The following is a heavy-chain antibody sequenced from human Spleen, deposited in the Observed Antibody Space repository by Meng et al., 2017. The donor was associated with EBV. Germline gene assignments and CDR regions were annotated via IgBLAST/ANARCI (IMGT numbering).Heavy chain of an antibody. D-gene: IGHD6-25*01. CDR1: GFRFSRYW. CDR3: SRDLVGSDDD. J-gene: IGHJ4*02. V-gene: IGHV3-74*01. Sequence: EVQLVGSGGTLGQPGGSLRLSCAVSGFRFSRYWMHWVRQVPGKGLEWVSRTNEDGRITNYADSVKGRFTISRDNTKNTLYLQMNSLRAEDTAVYFCSRDLVGSDDDWGQGTLVTVSS. CDR2: TNEDGRIT.